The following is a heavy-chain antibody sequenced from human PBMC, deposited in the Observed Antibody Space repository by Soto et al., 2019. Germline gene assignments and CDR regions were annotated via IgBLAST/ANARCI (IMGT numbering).Heavy chain of an antibody. J-gene: IGHJ2*01. V-gene: IGHV3-30*19. CDR2: IWYDGSNK. CDR3: ARPLWRDDYNWGYFDL. CDR1: GFTCSSYG. Sequence: GGSLRLSCAASGFTCSSYGMHWVRQAPGKGLEWVAVIWYDGSNKYYADSVKGRFTISRDNSKNTLYLQMNSLRAEDTAVYYCARPLWRDDYNWGYFDLWGRGTLVTVSS. D-gene: IGHD4-4*01.